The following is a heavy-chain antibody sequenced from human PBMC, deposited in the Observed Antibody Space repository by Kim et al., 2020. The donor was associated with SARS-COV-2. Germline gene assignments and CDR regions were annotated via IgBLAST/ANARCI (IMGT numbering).Heavy chain of an antibody. J-gene: IGHJ4*02. CDR2: IGGSGGST. D-gene: IGHD3-9*01. V-gene: IGHV3-23*01. Sequence: GGSLRLSCAASEFPFSNYVMNWVRQAPGQGLEWVSGIGGSGGSTQYADSVRGRFTISRDNSKNILFLQVNSLRADDTAVYYCAKGSSAGKGDVLTGFYVPYYFDYWGQGTVVTVSS. CDR3: AKGSSAGKGDVLTGFYVPYYFDY. CDR1: EFPFSNYV.